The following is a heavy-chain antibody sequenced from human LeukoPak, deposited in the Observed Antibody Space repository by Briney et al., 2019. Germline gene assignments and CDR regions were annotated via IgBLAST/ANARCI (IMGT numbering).Heavy chain of an antibody. D-gene: IGHD3-9*01. CDR2: IIPIFGTA. Sequence: ASVKVSCKASGGTFSSYAISWVRQAPGQGLEWMGGIIPIFGTANYAQKFQGRVTITADESTSTAYMELSSLRSEDTAVYYCATDGGPICYDILTAVNDAFDIWGQGTMVTVSS. CDR1: GGTFSSYA. J-gene: IGHJ3*02. CDR3: ATDGGPICYDILTAVNDAFDI. V-gene: IGHV1-69*13.